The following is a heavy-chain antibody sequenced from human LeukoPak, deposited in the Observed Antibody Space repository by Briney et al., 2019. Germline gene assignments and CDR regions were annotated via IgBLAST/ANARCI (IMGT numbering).Heavy chain of an antibody. CDR3: ARGDPDS. Sequence: GGSLRLSCAASGFTFSSYGMHWVRQAPGKGLEWVANIKPDGSEKYYVDSVKGRFTISRDNAKNSLYLQMNSLRAEDTAVYYCARGDPDSWGQGTLVTVSS. D-gene: IGHD2-21*01. V-gene: IGHV3-7*01. CDR1: GFTFSSYG. CDR2: IKPDGSEK. J-gene: IGHJ4*02.